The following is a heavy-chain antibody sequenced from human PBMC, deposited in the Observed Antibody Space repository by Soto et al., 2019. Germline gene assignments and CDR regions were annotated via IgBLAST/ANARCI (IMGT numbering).Heavy chain of an antibody. D-gene: IGHD5-12*01. V-gene: IGHV4-34*02. CDR3: ARTDIVTTNCFDP. CDR2: INHRCSA. Sequence: QVHLQQWGAGLLKPSETLSLTCAVYGESFIGYYWTWIRQPPGKGLEWIGEINHRCSANCNPSLKSRVTISVDTSNNQCSLKLGSVTAADTSVYYCARTDIVTTNCFDPCGQGTLVTVSP. CDR1: GESFIGYY. J-gene: IGHJ5*02.